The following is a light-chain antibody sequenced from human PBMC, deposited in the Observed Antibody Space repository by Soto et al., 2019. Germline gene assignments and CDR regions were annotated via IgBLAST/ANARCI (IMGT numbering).Light chain of an antibody. V-gene: IGLV2-14*01. CDR2: EVS. Sequence: QSALTQPASVSGSPGQSITISCTGTSSDVGGYNYVSWYQQHPGKAPKLMIYEVSNGPSGVSNRFSGSKSGNTASLTISGLQDEDEADYYCSSYTSSSTLVVFGGGTKLTVL. CDR3: SSYTSSSTLVV. J-gene: IGLJ2*01. CDR1: SSDVGGYNY.